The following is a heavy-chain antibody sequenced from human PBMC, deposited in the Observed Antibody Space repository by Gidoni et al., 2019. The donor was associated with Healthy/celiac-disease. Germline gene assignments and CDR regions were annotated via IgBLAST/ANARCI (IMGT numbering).Heavy chain of an antibody. D-gene: IGHD3-22*01. V-gene: IGHV1-69*01. CDR3: ASSTTVYYYDSSGYLPDY. CDR2: IIPIFGTA. CDR1: GGTFSSYA. J-gene: IGHJ4*02. Sequence: QVHLVQSGAEVKKPGSSVKVSCQASGGTFSSYAISWVRQAPGQGLEWMGGIIPIFGTANYAQKFQGRVTITADESTSTAYMELSSLRSEDTAVYYCASSTTVYYYDSSGYLPDYWGQGTLVTVSS.